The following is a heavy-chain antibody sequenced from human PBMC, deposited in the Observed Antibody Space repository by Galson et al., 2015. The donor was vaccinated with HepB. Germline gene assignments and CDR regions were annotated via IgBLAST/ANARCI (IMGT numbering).Heavy chain of an antibody. CDR2: ISAYNGNT. V-gene: IGHV1-18*01. Sequence: SVKVSCKASGYTFTSYGMSWVRQAPGQGLEWMGWISAYNGNTNYAQKLQGRVTMTTDTSTSTAYMELRSLRSDDTAVYYCARATARGSYDAFDIWGQGTMVTVSS. CDR3: ARATARGSYDAFDI. D-gene: IGHD1-26*01. J-gene: IGHJ3*02. CDR1: GYTFTSYG.